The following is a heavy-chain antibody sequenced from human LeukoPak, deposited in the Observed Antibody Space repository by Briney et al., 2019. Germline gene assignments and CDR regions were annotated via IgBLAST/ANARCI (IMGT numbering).Heavy chain of an antibody. D-gene: IGHD3-22*01. J-gene: IGHJ4*02. CDR2: ISRGGATI. V-gene: IGHV3-48*03. Sequence: GGSMILCCAASGFTFSSCEMNWVRQAPGKGLEWVSYISRGGATIYYADSVKGRFTISRDNAMNSLYLQMNSLRAEDTAVYYCAAGTYDTNGYVFDYWGQGTLVTVSS. CDR1: GFTFSSCE. CDR3: AAGTYDTNGYVFDY.